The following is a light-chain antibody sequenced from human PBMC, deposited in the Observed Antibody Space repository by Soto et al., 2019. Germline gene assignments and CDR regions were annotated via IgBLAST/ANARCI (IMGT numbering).Light chain of an antibody. CDR3: QIWATGTYLV. CDR2: LNSDGSH. Sequence: QLVLTQSPSASASLGASVKLTCTLSSGHSSYAIAWHQQQPEKGPRYLMKLNSDGSHSKGDAIPDRFSGSSSGAERYLTISSLQSEDEADYYCQIWATGTYLVFGGGTKLTVL. CDR1: SGHSSYA. V-gene: IGLV4-69*01. J-gene: IGLJ2*01.